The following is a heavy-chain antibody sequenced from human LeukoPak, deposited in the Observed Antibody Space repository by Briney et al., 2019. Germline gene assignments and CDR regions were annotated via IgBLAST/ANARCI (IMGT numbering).Heavy chain of an antibody. J-gene: IGHJ4*02. D-gene: IGHD6-19*01. CDR1: GFTFSSYA. Sequence: GGSLRLSCTASGFTFSSYAMNWVRQAPGKGLEWVAVISYDGSNKYYADSVKGRFTISRDNSKNTLYLQMNSLRAEDTAVYYCAKIGSTVAGTGNYWGQGTLVTVSS. V-gene: IGHV3-30*18. CDR3: AKIGSTVAGTGNY. CDR2: ISYDGSNK.